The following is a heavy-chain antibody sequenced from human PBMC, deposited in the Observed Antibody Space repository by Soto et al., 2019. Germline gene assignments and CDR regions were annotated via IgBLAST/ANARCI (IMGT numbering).Heavy chain of an antibody. J-gene: IGHJ4*02. CDR1: GYTFTSYV. D-gene: IGHD2-2*01. CDR2: INAGNGNT. CDR3: ASCPQNCITTSPCCLFFDY. V-gene: IGHV1-3*01. Sequence: GASVKVSCKASGYTFTSYVMHWVRQAPGQRPEWMGLINAGNGNTKYSQKFQGRVTLTRDTSASTAYMELSSLRSEDTAVYYCASCPQNCITTSPCCLFFDYWGQGTLVTVSS.